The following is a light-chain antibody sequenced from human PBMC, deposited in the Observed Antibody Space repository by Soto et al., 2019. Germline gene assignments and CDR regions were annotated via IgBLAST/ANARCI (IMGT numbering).Light chain of an antibody. CDR2: EVS. V-gene: IGLV2-14*01. Sequence: QSALTQPASVSGPPGQSITISCTGTSSDVGGYNYVSWYQQHPGKAPKLMIYEVSNRPSGVSNRFSGSKSGTSASLAISGLQSEDEADYYCAAWDDSLNGYVFGTGTKSPS. CDR1: SSDVGGYNY. J-gene: IGLJ1*01. CDR3: AAWDDSLNGYV.